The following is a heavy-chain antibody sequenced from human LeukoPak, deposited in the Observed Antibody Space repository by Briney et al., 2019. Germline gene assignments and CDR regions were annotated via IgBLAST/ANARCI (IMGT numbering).Heavy chain of an antibody. CDR1: GFTFSTYA. CDR2: ISGSGDRT. J-gene: IGHJ4*02. Sequence: GGSLRLSCAASGFTFSTYAMSWVRQAPGKGLEWVSTISGSGDRTYYADSVKGRFTISRDNYKNTLYLQMNSLRAEDTAVYYCAKDSGAILGDYWGQGTLVTVSS. D-gene: IGHD2-8*02. CDR3: AKDSGAILGDY. V-gene: IGHV3-23*01.